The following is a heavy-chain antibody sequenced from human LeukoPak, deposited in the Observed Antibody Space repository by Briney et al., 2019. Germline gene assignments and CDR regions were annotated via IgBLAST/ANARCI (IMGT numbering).Heavy chain of an antibody. V-gene: IGHV5-51*01. J-gene: IGHJ4*02. D-gene: IGHD2-15*01. CDR1: GYSFTSYW. CDR2: IYPGDSDT. CDR3: ARQYCSGGSCYSGLDY. Sequence: GESLKISCKGSGYSFTSYWIGWVRQMPGKGLEWMGIIYPGDSDTRYSPSFQGQVTISADKSISTAYLRWSSLKASDTAMYYCARQYCSGGSCYSGLDYWGQGTLVTVSS.